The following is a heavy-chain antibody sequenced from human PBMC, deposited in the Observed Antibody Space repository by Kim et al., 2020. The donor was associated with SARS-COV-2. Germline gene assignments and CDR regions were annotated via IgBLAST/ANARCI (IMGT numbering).Heavy chain of an antibody. J-gene: IGHJ4*02. CDR3: ATGEVGAGV. V-gene: IGHV3-74*01. D-gene: IGHD1-26*01. CDR2: INTDGSNT. CDR1: GFTFSNYW. Sequence: GGSLRLSCAASGFTFSNYWMHWVRQAPGKGLVWVSRINTDGSNTSYADSVKGRFTISRDNAKNTLYLQMNSLRAEDTAVYYCATGEVGAGVWGQGTLVTVSS.